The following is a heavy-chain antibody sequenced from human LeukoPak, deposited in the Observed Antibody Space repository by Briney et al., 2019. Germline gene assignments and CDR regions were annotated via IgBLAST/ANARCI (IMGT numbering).Heavy chain of an antibody. CDR1: GLDVSSTY. J-gene: IGHJ4*02. CDR2: AFVGGDT. V-gene: IGHV3-53*01. CDR3: ARDQLGH. D-gene: IGHD3-16*01. Sequence: GGSLRLSCASSGLDVSSTYMSWIRQAPGKGLEWVSTAFVGGDTYYAAPVKGRFTLSKDSSRNTMFLQMHGLRPEDTAVYYCARDQLGHWGQGTLVAVSP.